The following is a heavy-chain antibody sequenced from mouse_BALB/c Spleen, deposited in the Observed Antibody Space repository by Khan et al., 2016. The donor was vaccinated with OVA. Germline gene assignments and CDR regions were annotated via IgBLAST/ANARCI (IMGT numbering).Heavy chain of an antibody. CDR3: ARSGYGSFAY. V-gene: IGHV1S29*02. D-gene: IGHD1-2*01. J-gene: IGHJ3*01. CDR2: IFPNNGGT. CDR1: GYTITDYN. Sequence: EVQLQESGPELVKPGASVKISCKASGYTITDYNMDWVKQSHGESLEWIGYIFPNNGGTGYNQKFKTKATLTVDNSSSTAYMELRSLTSEDSAVYYCARSGYGSFAYWGQGTLVTVSA.